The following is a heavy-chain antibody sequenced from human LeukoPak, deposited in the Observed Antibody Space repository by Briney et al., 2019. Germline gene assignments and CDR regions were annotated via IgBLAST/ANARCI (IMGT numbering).Heavy chain of an antibody. CDR3: ARDARLGSSSWHGDWFDP. J-gene: IGHJ5*02. D-gene: IGHD6-13*01. CDR2: IYYSGST. CDR1: GGSISSSTYY. Sequence: SETLSLTCTVSGGSISSSTYYWGWIRQPPGKGLEWIGSIYYSGSTYYNPSLKSRVTISVDTSKSQFSLKLSSVTAADTAVYYCARDARLGSSSWHGDWFDPWGQGTLVIVSS. V-gene: IGHV4-39*07.